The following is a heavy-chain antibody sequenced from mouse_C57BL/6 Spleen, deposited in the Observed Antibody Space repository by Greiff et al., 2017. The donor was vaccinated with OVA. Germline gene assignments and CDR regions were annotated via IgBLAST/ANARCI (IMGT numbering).Heavy chain of an antibody. CDR3: ARHDYGGGDY. D-gene: IGHD2-4*01. CDR1: GFTFSDYG. CDR2: ISSGSSTI. Sequence: EVQRVESGGGLVKPGGSLKLSCAASGFTFSDYGMHWVRQAPEKGLEWVAYISSGSSTIYYADTVKGRFTISRDNAKNTLFLQMTSLRAEDTAMYYCARHDYGGGDYWGQGTSVTVSS. V-gene: IGHV5-17*01. J-gene: IGHJ4*01.